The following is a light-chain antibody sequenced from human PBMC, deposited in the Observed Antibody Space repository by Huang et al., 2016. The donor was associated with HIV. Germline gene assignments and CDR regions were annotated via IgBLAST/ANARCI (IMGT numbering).Light chain of an antibody. CDR3: QHYGSSPWT. Sequence: EIVLTQSPGTLSLSPGERATLSCRASQSVSTYYLACYQQTPGQAPRLLSSGTSSRATGIPDRFSGSGSGTDFSLTISRLEAEDSAVYYCQHYGSSPWTFGQGTKVEIK. V-gene: IGKV3-20*01. CDR2: GTS. J-gene: IGKJ1*01. CDR1: QSVSTYY.